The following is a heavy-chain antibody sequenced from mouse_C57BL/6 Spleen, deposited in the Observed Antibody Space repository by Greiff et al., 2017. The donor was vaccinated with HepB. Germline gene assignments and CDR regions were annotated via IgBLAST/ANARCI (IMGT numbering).Heavy chain of an antibody. Sequence: EVQLVESGGGLVQPGGSLKLSCAASGFTFSDYYMYWVRQTPEKRLEWVAYISNGGGSTYYPDTVKGRFTISRDNAKNTLYLQMSRLKSEDTAMYYCARRSYYYGYFDVWGTGTTVTVSS. CDR2: ISNGGGST. CDR3: ARRSYYYGYFDV. D-gene: IGHD1-1*01. CDR1: GFTFSDYY. V-gene: IGHV5-12*01. J-gene: IGHJ1*03.